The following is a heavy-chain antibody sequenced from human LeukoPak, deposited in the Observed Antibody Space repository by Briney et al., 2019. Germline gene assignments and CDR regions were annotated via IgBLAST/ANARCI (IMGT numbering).Heavy chain of an antibody. CDR1: GCTFTGYY. Sequence: ASVKVSCKASGCTFTGYYMHWVRQAPGQGVEWMGWINPNSGGTNYAQKFQGWVTMTRDTSISTAYMELSRLRSDDTAVYYCARGSLPAAMEPDLTYWGQGTLVTVSS. D-gene: IGHD2-2*01. V-gene: IGHV1-2*04. CDR3: ARGSLPAAMEPDLTY. J-gene: IGHJ4*02. CDR2: INPNSGGT.